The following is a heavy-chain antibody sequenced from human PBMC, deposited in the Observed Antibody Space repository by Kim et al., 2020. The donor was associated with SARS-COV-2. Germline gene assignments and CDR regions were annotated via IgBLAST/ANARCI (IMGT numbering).Heavy chain of an antibody. D-gene: IGHD1-26*01. V-gene: IGHV3-48*01. J-gene: IGHJ6*01. CDR2: ISGGSSTV. Sequence: GGSLRLSCAASGFTFSSYGMNWVRQAPGKGLEWCSYISGGSSTVYYADSVKGRFTISRDNAKNSLYLQMNSLRAEDTAVYYCATIRPTSGNYG. CDR1: GFTFSSYG. CDR3: ATIRPTSGNYG.